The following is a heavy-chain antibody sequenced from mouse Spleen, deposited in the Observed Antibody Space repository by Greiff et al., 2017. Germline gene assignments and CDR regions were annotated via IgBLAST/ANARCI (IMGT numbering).Heavy chain of an antibody. CDR1: GYTFTSYW. J-gene: IGHJ1*01. CDR2: IDPSDSYT. V-gene: IGHV1-69*01. Sequence: QVQLKQPGAELVMPGASVKLSCKASGYTFTSYWMHWVKQRPGQGLEWIGEIDPSDSYTNYNQKFKGKATLTVDKSSSTAYMQLSSLTSEDSAVYYCARIDYGYDGGYFDVWGAGTTVTVSS. CDR3: ARIDYGYDGGYFDV. D-gene: IGHD2-2*01.